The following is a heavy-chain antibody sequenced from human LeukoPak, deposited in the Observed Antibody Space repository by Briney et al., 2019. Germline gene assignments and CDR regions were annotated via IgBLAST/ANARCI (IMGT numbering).Heavy chain of an antibody. J-gene: IGHJ4*02. CDR3: ARGPDSYGYWGYFDY. V-gene: IGHV4-59*01. D-gene: IGHD5-18*01. Sequence: SETLSLTCTVSGGSISSYYWSWIRQPPGKGLEWIGYIYYSGSTNYNPSLKSRVTISVDTSKNQFSLRLSSVTAADTAVYYCARGPDSYGYWGYFDYWGQGTLVTVSS. CDR2: IYYSGST. CDR1: GGSISSYY.